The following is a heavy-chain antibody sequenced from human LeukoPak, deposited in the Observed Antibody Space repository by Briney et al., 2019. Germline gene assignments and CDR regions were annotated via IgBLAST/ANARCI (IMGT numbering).Heavy chain of an antibody. V-gene: IGHV3-73*01. D-gene: IGHD4-17*01. Sequence: PGGSLRLSCAASGLTFSGSAMHWVRQASGKGLEWVGRIRSKANSYAKAYAASVKGRFTISRDDSKNTAYLQMNSLKTEDTAVYYCTTLMTTVTKGWGDWGQGTLVTVSS. CDR3: TTLMTTVTKGWGD. CDR1: GLTFSGSA. CDR2: IRSKANSYAK. J-gene: IGHJ4*02.